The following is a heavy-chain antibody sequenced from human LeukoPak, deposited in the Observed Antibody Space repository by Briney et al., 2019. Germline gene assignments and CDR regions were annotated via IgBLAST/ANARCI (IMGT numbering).Heavy chain of an antibody. Sequence: GGPLRLSCAASGFTFSSYAMSWVRQAPGKGLEWVSAISGSGGSTYYADSVKGRFTISRDNSKNTLYLQMNSLRAEDTAVYYCAKDPKLAVMGATEFDYWGQGTLVTVSS. CDR3: AKDPKLAVMGATEFDY. CDR1: GFTFSSYA. D-gene: IGHD1-26*01. J-gene: IGHJ4*02. CDR2: ISGSGGST. V-gene: IGHV3-23*01.